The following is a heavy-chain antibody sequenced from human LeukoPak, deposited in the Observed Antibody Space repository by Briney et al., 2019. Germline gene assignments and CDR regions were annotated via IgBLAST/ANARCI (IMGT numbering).Heavy chain of an antibody. J-gene: IGHJ2*01. CDR2: LSHGGDT. CDR1: GGSLTGYY. Sequence: SETLSLTCAVCGGSLTGYYMSWILQSPGKGLEWLGELSHGGDTNYNPSLKRRVTISVDTSKNQFSLRLTSLTAADTAVYFCASPSECCGSAFRLWGRGTLVTVSS. V-gene: IGHV4-34*01. D-gene: IGHD1-26*01. CDR3: ASPSECCGSAFRL.